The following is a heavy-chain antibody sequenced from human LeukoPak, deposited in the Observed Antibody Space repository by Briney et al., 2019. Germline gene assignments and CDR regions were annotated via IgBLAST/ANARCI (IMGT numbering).Heavy chain of an antibody. D-gene: IGHD6-13*01. CDR2: ISSSGSTI. CDR1: GFTFSSYE. CDR3: AKISSSWNPYYYYYYMDV. J-gene: IGHJ6*03. V-gene: IGHV3-48*03. Sequence: PSGGSLRLSCAASGFTFSSYEMNWVRQAPGKGLEWVSYISSSGSTIYYADSVKGRFTISRDNSKNTLYLQMNSLRAEDTAVYYCAKISSSWNPYYYYYYMDVWGKGTTVTVSS.